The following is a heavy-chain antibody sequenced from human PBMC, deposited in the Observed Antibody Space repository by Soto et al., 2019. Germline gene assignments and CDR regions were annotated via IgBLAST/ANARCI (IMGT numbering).Heavy chain of an antibody. CDR3: ARDRYLVVTN. Sequence: QVQLVQSGAEVKKLGASVRVSCKASGYIFTDYAIHWVRQAPGQRLEWMGWINTGTDKTEYSQTFQGRVTFTRDTSANTAYMELSSLSSEDTAVYSCARDRYLVVTNWGQGTLVTVSS. CDR2: INTGTDKT. CDR1: GYIFTDYA. V-gene: IGHV1-3*04. J-gene: IGHJ4*02. D-gene: IGHD5-12*01.